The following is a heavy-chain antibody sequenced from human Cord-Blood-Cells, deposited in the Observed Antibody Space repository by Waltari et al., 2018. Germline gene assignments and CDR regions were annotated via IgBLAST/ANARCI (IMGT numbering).Heavy chain of an antibody. V-gene: IGHV4-34*01. J-gene: IGHJ4*02. CDR2: INHSGST. CDR3: ASGVPASYYYDSSGSFDY. Sequence: QVQLQQWGAGLLKPSETLSLTCAVYGGSFSGYYWSWRRRPPGKGLEWIGEINHSGSTNYNPSLKSRVTISVDTSKNQFSLKLSSVTAADTAVYYCASGVPASYYYDSSGSFDYWGQGTLVTVSS. CDR1: GGSFSGYY. D-gene: IGHD3-22*01.